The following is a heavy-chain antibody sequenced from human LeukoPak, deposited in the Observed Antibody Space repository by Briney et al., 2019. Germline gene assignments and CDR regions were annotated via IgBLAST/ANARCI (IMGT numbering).Heavy chain of an antibody. CDR1: GGTFSSYA. CDR3: ARRQINSYGFDY. Sequence: ASVKVSCKASGGTFSSYAISWVRQAPGQGLEWMGGIIPIFGTANYAQKFQGRVTITADKSSTTVYMELSSLRSEDTAVYYCARRQINSYGFDYWGQGTLVTVSS. J-gene: IGHJ4*02. V-gene: IGHV1-69*06. CDR2: IIPIFGTA. D-gene: IGHD5-18*01.